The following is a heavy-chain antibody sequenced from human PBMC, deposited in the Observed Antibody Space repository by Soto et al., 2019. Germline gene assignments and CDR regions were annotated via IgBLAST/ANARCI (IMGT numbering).Heavy chain of an antibody. CDR3: ACSSGGTPPHPYAI. D-gene: IGHD6-25*01. CDR2: IWYDGSNK. Sequence: GGSLRLSCAASGFTLSSYGMHWVRQAPGKGLEWVAVIWYDGSNKYYADSVKGRFTISRDNSKNTLYLQMNSLRAEDTAVYYCACSSGGTPPHPYAICAQGSMVPVSS. J-gene: IGHJ3*02. V-gene: IGHV3-33*01. CDR1: GFTLSSYG.